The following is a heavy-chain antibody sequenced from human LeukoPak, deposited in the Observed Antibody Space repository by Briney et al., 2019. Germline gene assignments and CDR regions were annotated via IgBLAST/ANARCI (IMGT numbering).Heavy chain of an antibody. CDR3: ARGMVRELKGGYFDY. D-gene: IGHD3-10*01. V-gene: IGHV1-69*05. J-gene: IGHJ4*02. CDR2: IIPIFGTA. Sequence: ASVKVSCKASGGTFSSYAISWVRQAPEQGLEWMGGIIPIFGTANYAQKFQGRVTITTDESTSTAYMELSSLRSEDTAVYYCARGMVRELKGGYFDYWGQGTLVTVSS. CDR1: GGTFSSYA.